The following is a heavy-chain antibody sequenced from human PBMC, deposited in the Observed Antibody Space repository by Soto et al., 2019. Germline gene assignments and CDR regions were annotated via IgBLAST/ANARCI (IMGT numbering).Heavy chain of an antibody. D-gene: IGHD4-17*01. J-gene: IGHJ6*02. V-gene: IGHV1-18*01. CDR3: ARVGHGDYVGNGMDV. CDR1: GYTFTSYG. CDR2: ISAYNGNT. Sequence: ASVKLSCKASGYTFTSYGISWVRQAPGQGLEWMGWISAYNGNTNYAQKLQGRVTMTTDTSTSTAYMELRSLRSDDTAVYYCARVGHGDYVGNGMDVWGQGTTVTVSS.